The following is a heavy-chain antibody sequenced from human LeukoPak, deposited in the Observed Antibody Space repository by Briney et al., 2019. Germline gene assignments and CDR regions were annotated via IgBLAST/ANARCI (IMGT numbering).Heavy chain of an antibody. CDR3: ARGGDFYPQYFFDY. V-gene: IGHV4-31*03. J-gene: IGHJ4*02. D-gene: IGHD3-3*01. CDR2: IFYSGST. Sequence: SETLSLTCTVSGGSISSGDYYWSWIRQHPGKGLECIGYIFYSGSTYYNPSLKSRVTISVDTSENQFSLKLSSVTAADTAVYYCARGGDFYPQYFFDYWGQGTLSPSPQ. CDR1: GGSISSGDYY.